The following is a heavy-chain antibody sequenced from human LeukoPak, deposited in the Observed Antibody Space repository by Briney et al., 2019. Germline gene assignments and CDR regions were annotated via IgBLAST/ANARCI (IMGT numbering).Heavy chain of an antibody. J-gene: IGHJ6*02. CDR2: IYHSGST. D-gene: IGHD5-12*01. CDR1: GGSFSGYY. V-gene: IGHV4-34*01. CDR3: ARAAEWLHYGMDV. Sequence: SETLSLTCAVYGGSFSGYYWSWIRQPPGKGLEWIGYIYHSGSTYYNPSLKSRVTISVDRSKNQFSLRLSSVTAADTAVYYCARAAEWLHYGMDVWGQGTTVTVSS.